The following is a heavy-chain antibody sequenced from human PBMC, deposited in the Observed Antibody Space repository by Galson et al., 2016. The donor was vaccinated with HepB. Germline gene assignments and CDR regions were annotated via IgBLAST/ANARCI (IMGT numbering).Heavy chain of an antibody. CDR2: VYTSGST. CDR1: GGSISSGSYY. Sequence: TLSLTCTVSGGSISSGSYYWSWIRQSAGEGLEWIGRVYTSGSTDYNPSLKSRVTISLETSNNQFTLKLNSVTGADTAVYYCAREGHDYYYYMDVWGKGTTVTVSS. CDR3: AREGHDYYYYMDV. V-gene: IGHV4-61*02. J-gene: IGHJ6*03.